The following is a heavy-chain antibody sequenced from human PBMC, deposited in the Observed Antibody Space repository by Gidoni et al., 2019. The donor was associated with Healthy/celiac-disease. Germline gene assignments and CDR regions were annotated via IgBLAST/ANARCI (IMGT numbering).Heavy chain of an antibody. V-gene: IGHV3-74*01. Sequence: EVQLVESGGGLVQPGGSLRLSCAASGFTFSRYWMHWVRQAPGKGLVWVSRINSDGSSTSYADSVKGRFTISRDNAKNTLYLQMNSLRAEDTAVYYCARGTEIAAAGTLEFGYWGQGTLVTVSS. D-gene: IGHD6-13*01. CDR3: ARGTEIAAAGTLEFGY. CDR1: GFTFSRYW. CDR2: INSDGSST. J-gene: IGHJ4*02.